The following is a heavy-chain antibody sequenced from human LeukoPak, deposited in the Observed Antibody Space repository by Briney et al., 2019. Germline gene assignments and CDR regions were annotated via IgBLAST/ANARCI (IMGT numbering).Heavy chain of an antibody. CDR1: GFTFSSYW. J-gene: IGHJ4*02. CDR3: ARGHTAVTRHFDF. Sequence: GGSLRLSCAASGFTFSSYWMHWVRQAPGKGLVWVSRINSGGSSTSYADSVKGRFTISRDDAKNLLYLDMNSLRAEDTAVYYCARGHTAVTRHFDFWGQGTLVTVSS. V-gene: IGHV3-74*01. D-gene: IGHD4-17*01. CDR2: INSGGSST.